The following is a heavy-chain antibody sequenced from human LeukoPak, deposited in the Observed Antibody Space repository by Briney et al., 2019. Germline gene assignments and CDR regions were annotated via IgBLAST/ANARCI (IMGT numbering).Heavy chain of an antibody. J-gene: IGHJ6*03. CDR1: VYTFTSYD. D-gene: IGHD2-2*02. V-gene: IGHV1-8*01. CDR3: ARLYCSSTSCYTPYYYYYMDV. Sequence: ASVKDSCMASVYTFTSYDISWVRPATGQGVEWMGWMNLNSGNTCYAQKFQGRVTMTRNPSISTAYMELSSLRSEDTAVYYCARLYCSSTSCYTPYYYYYMDVWGKGTTVTVSS. CDR2: MNLNSGNT.